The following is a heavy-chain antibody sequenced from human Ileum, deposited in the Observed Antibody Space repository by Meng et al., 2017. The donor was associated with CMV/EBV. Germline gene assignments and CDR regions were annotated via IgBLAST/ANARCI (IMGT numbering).Heavy chain of an antibody. CDR1: GFTFTTAW. Sequence: GGSLRLSCAASGFTFTTAWMNWVRQAPGKGLEWVARIKSKSDGEATDYAAPVKGRFIISRDDSENKVYLQLNSLETEDTAVYYCTKGLGHYDFWSGYYQNWLDPWGQGRLVTVSS. CDR3: TKGLGHYDFWSGYYQNWLDP. J-gene: IGHJ5*02. CDR2: IKSKSDGEAT. D-gene: IGHD3-3*01. V-gene: IGHV3-15*01.